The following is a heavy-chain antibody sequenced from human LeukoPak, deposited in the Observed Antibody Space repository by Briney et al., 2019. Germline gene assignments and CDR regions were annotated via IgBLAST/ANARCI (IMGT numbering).Heavy chain of an antibody. J-gene: IGHJ4*02. CDR3: AKEARFWSGIWHFDH. Sequence: PGRSLRLSCAASGFTFNIYGMHWVRQAPGKGLEWVAVIWFDGTNEDYADSVKGRFTISRDNSKNTLYLQMTGLRAEDTAVYYCAKEARFWSGIWHFDHWGQGTLVTVSS. CDR2: IWFDGTNE. D-gene: IGHD3-3*01. CDR1: GFTFNIYG. V-gene: IGHV3-33*06.